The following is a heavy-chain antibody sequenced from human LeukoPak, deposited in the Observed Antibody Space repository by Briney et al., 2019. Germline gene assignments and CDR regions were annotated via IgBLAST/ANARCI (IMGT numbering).Heavy chain of an antibody. Sequence: GASVKVSCKASGYTLTGYYMHWVRQAPGQGLEWMGWINPNSGGTNYAQKFQGRVTMTRDTSISTAYMELSRLRSDDTAVYYCARVDVVVPAAISWYFDLWGRGTLVTVSP. V-gene: IGHV1-2*02. CDR1: GYTLTGYY. J-gene: IGHJ2*01. CDR3: ARVDVVVPAAISWYFDL. CDR2: INPNSGGT. D-gene: IGHD2-2*01.